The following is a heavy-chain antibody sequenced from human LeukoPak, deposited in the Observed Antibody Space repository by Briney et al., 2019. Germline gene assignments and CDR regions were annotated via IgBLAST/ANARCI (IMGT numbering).Heavy chain of an antibody. CDR1: GYSISSGYY. V-gene: IGHV4-38-2*02. CDR2: IYHSGST. CDR3: ARALWELLPFNYYYYMDV. D-gene: IGHD1-26*01. Sequence: PSETLSLTCTVSGYSISSGYYWGWIRQPPGKGLEWIASIYHSGSTYYNPSLKSRVTISVDTSKNQFSLKLSSVTAADTAVYYCARALWELLPFNYYYYMDVWGKGTTVTVSS. J-gene: IGHJ6*03.